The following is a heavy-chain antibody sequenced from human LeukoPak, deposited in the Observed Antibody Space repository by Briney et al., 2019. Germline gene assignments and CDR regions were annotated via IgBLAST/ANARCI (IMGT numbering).Heavy chain of an antibody. CDR1: GFTFNNYA. CDR3: AKEGDSSSWYED. V-gene: IGHV3-23*01. CDR2: ISGFGGAT. D-gene: IGHD6-13*01. J-gene: IGHJ4*02. Sequence: GGSLRLSCAASGFTFNNYAMNWVRQAPRKGLEWVSGISGFGGATNYADSVKGRVTISRDNSKNTLYLQRNRLRAEDTAVYYCAKEGDSSSWYEDWGQGTLVIFSS.